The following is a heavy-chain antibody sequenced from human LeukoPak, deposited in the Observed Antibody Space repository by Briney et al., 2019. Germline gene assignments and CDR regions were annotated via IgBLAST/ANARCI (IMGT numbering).Heavy chain of an antibody. CDR3: ARDRQLRGARIYWFDP. J-gene: IGHJ5*02. CDR1: GGTFSSYA. Sequence: SVKASCKASGGTFSSYAISWVRQAPGQGLEWMGGIIPIFGTANYAQKFQGRVTITADESTSTAYMELSSLRSEDTAVYYCARDRQLRGARIYWFDPWGQGTLVTVSS. V-gene: IGHV1-69*01. D-gene: IGHD1-26*01. CDR2: IIPIFGTA.